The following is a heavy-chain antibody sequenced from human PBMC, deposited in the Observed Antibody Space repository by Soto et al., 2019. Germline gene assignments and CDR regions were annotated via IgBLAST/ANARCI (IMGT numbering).Heavy chain of an antibody. Sequence: GASVQVSCKASGYTFTSYYMHCVRQAPGQGLEWMGIINPSGGSTSYAQKFQGRVTMTRDTSTSTVYMELSSLRSEDTAVYYCARDPSFYSGYDPRAYYYYYGMDVWGQGTTVNVSS. J-gene: IGHJ6*02. CDR3: ARDPSFYSGYDPRAYYYYYGMDV. CDR2: INPSGGST. CDR1: GYTFTSYY. D-gene: IGHD5-12*01. V-gene: IGHV1-46*01.